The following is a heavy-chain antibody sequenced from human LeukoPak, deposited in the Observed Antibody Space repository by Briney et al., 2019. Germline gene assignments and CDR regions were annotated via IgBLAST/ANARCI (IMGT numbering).Heavy chain of an antibody. J-gene: IGHJ4*02. D-gene: IGHD2-2*01. V-gene: IGHV3-23*01. CDR1: GFTFSSYA. Sequence: GGSLRLSCAASGFTFSSYAMSWVRQAPGKGLEWVSAISGSGGNTYYADSVKGRFTISGDNSKNMLYLQMNSLRAEDTAIYYCAKEAIVVVPAAQFSHWGQGTLVTVSS. CDR2: ISGSGGNT. CDR3: AKEAIVVVPAAQFSH.